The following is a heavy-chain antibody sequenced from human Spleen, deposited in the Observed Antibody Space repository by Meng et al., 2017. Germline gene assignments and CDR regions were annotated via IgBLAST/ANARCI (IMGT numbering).Heavy chain of an antibody. J-gene: IGHJ5*02. Sequence: KVSCKGSGYSFTSYWIGWVRQMPGKGLEWMGIIYPGDSDTRYSPSFQGQVTISADKSISTAYLQWSSLKASDTAMYYCAREYDILTGPEGFDPWGQGTLVTVSS. V-gene: IGHV5-51*01. CDR2: IYPGDSDT. D-gene: IGHD3-9*01. CDR1: GYSFTSYW. CDR3: AREYDILTGPEGFDP.